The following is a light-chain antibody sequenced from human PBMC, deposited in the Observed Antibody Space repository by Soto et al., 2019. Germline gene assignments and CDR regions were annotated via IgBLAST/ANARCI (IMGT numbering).Light chain of an antibody. CDR2: GNN. Sequence: QSVLTQPPSVSGAPGQRVIISCTWSNSNIGAGYDVHWYQQLPGTAPKLLIYGNNNRPSGVPDRFSGSKSGTSASLAITGLQAEDEADYYCQSYDSSLSGYVVFGGGTKLTVL. V-gene: IGLV1-40*01. CDR3: QSYDSSLSGYVV. CDR1: NSNIGAGYD. J-gene: IGLJ2*01.